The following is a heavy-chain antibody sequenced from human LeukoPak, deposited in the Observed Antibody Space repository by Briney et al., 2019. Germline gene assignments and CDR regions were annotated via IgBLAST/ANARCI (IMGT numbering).Heavy chain of an antibody. CDR3: AREEGDLHNWFDP. Sequence: ASVKVSCKASGYTFTGYYMHWVRQAPGQGLEWMGWINPNSGGTNYAQKFQGRVTMTRDTSISTAYMELSRLRSDDTAVYYCAREEGDLHNWFDPWGQGTLVTVSS. CDR1: GYTFTGYY. CDR2: INPNSGGT. V-gene: IGHV1-2*02. J-gene: IGHJ5*02. D-gene: IGHD3-16*01.